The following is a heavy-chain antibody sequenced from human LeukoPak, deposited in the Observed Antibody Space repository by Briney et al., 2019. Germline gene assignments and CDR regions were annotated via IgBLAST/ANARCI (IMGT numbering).Heavy chain of an antibody. CDR3: ARGVMATIVQFDY. V-gene: IGHV5-51*01. Sequence: GESLQISFKGSGYSFTTYWIGWVRRMPGKGVEGMGIIYPGDSDTSDTRYSPSYQGQVTISADKSISTSYLQWSSLKASDTAMYYCARGVMATIVQFDYWGQGTLVTVSS. CDR2: IYPGDSDTSDT. CDR1: GYSFTTYW. J-gene: IGHJ4*02. D-gene: IGHD5-24*01.